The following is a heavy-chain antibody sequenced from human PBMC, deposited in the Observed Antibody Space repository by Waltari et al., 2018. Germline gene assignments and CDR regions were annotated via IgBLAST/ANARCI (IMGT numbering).Heavy chain of an antibody. J-gene: IGHJ4*02. CDR3: ARVRYDSSGRRPYYFDY. V-gene: IGHV4-39*07. CDR2: IYYSGST. Sequence: QLQLQESGPGLVKPSETLSLTCTVSGGSISSSSYYWGWIRQPPGKGLEWIGSIYYSGSTNYNPSLKSRVTISVDTSKNQFSLKLSSVTAADTAVYYCARVRYDSSGRRPYYFDYWGQGTLVTVSS. D-gene: IGHD3-22*01. CDR1: GGSISSSSYY.